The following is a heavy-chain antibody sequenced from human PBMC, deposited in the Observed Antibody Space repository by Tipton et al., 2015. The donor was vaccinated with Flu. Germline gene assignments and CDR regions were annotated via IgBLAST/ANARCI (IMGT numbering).Heavy chain of an antibody. J-gene: IGHJ5*02. Sequence: GSLRLSCAASGFTFNTYWMSWVRQSPGRGLEWVASMDKDGSERDYSDSVEGRFTVSRDNAKNSLFLQMSSLRAEDTAVYYCARACGSGGNRWFDPWGQGALVTVSS. CDR2: MDKDGSER. CDR1: GFTFNTYW. CDR3: ARACGSGGNRWFDP. D-gene: IGHD2-15*01. V-gene: IGHV3-7*03.